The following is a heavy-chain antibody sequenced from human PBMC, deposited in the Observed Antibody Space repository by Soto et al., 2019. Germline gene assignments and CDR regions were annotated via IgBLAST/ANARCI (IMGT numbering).Heavy chain of an antibody. CDR3: AKQRAGYGSGSDTFYFDF. CDR2: LSGSGGTT. CDR1: GFTFSTYA. V-gene: IGHV3-23*01. J-gene: IGHJ4*02. D-gene: IGHD3-10*01. Sequence: GGSLRLSCSTSGFTFSTYAMNWVRQAPGKGLEWVSALSGSGGTTYYADSVRGRFTISRDNSKNTLFLQMISLRAEDTALYYCAKQRAGYGSGSDTFYFDFWGQGTLVTVSS.